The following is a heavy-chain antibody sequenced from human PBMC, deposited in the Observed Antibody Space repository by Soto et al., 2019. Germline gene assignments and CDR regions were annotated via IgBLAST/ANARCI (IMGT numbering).Heavy chain of an antibody. CDR3: ARIPLWFGELENYYYYGMDV. CDR1: GFSLSNARMG. D-gene: IGHD3-10*01. V-gene: IGHV2-26*01. J-gene: IGHJ6*02. Sequence: QVTLKESGPVLVKPTETLTLTCTVSGFSLSNARMGVSWIRQPPGKALEWLAHIFSNDEKSYSTSLKSRLTISKDTSKSQVVLTMTNMDPVDTATYYCARIPLWFGELENYYYYGMDVWGQGTTVTVSS. CDR2: IFSNDEK.